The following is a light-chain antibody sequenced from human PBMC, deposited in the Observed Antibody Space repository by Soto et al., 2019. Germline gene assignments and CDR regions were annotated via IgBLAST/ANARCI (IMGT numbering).Light chain of an antibody. V-gene: IGKV1-17*01. J-gene: IGKJ1*01. CDR2: AAS. CDR3: RQHNNYLPWT. CDR1: QGIRND. Sequence: DIQMTQSPSSLSASVGDRVTITCRASQGIRNDLGWYQQKPGKAPKRLIYAASSLQGGVPSRFIGSGAATEFTLTISSLQPADFATYYCRQHNNYLPWTFGQGTKVEIK.